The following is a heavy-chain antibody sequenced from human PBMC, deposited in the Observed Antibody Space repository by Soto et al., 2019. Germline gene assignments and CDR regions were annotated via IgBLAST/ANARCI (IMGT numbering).Heavy chain of an antibody. J-gene: IGHJ4*02. D-gene: IGHD3-3*01. CDR2: IYYGGST. CDR1: GGSISSGGYY. Sequence: PSETLSLTCTVSGGSISSGGYYWSWIRQHPGKGLEWIGYIYYGGSTYYNPSLKSRVTISVDTSKNQFSLKLSSVTAADTAVYYCARGTIFGVVIIDYWGQGTLVTVSS. V-gene: IGHV4-31*03. CDR3: ARGTIFGVVIIDY.